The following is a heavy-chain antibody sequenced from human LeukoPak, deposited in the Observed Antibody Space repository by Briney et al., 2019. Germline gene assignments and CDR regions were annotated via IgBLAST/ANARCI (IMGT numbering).Heavy chain of an antibody. CDR1: GYTFPDYW. V-gene: IGHV5-51*01. CDR2: IYPVDSDT. CDR3: ARHLPDTYYASPHLDH. Sequence: GESLKISCEGSGYTFPDYWIGWVRQIPGKGLEWMGIIYPVDSDTRYSPSFQGQVTMSVDKSISTAYLQWSSLKASDTAMYYCARHLPDTYYASPHLDHWGQGTLVTVSS. D-gene: IGHD1-26*01. J-gene: IGHJ4*02.